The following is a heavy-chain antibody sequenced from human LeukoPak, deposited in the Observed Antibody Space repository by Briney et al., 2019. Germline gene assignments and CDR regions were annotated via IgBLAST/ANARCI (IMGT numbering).Heavy chain of an antibody. CDR2: IYYSGST. D-gene: IGHD2-2*01. CDR3: ARAEEYCSSTSCYWGLLRY. J-gene: IGHJ4*02. Sequence: SETLSLTCTVSGGSISSGGYYWSWIRQHPGQGLEWIGYIYYSGSTYYNPSLKSRVTISVDTSKNQFSLKLSSVTAADTAVYYCARAEEYCSSTSCYWGLLRYWGQGTLVTVSS. CDR1: GGSISSGGYY. V-gene: IGHV4-31*03.